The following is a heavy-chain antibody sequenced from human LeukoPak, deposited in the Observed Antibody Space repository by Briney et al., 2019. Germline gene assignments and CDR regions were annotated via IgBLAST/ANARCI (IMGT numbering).Heavy chain of an antibody. J-gene: IGHJ5*02. CDR3: ASHSGYDTYNWFDP. D-gene: IGHD5-12*01. V-gene: IGHV4-39*01. CDR2: IYYSGST. Sequence: SETLSLTCTVSGGSISSSYYYWGWIRQPPGKGLEWIGSIYYSGSTYYNPSLKSRVTISVDTSKNQFSLKLSSVTAADTAVYYCASHSGYDTYNWFDPWGQGTLVTVSS. CDR1: GGSISSSYYY.